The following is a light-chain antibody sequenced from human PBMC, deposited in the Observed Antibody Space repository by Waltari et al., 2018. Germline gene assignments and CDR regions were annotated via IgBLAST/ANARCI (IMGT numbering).Light chain of an antibody. Sequence: AIRMTQSPSSFSASTGDRVTTTCRASQGISSYLAWYQQKPGKAPKLLIYAASTLQSGVPSRFSGSGSGTDFTLTISCLQSEDFATYYCQQYYSYPPLFGQGTKVEIK. J-gene: IGKJ1*01. CDR2: AAS. CDR3: QQYYSYPPL. CDR1: QGISSY. V-gene: IGKV1-8*01.